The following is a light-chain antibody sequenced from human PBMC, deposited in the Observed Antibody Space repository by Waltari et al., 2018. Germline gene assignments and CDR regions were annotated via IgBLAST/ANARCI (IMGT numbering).Light chain of an antibody. CDR2: TLS. V-gene: IGKV2-40*01. CDR3: MQRLEFPYS. CDR1: QRLLDSHGGITH. Sequence: IVMTQTPLSLPVTPVESASISCRSSQRLLDSHGGITHLYCYLQKPGQSPQLLIYTLSYRASGVPDRFSGSGSGTDFTLKISRVEAEDVGISYCMQRLEFPYSFGPGTKVDIK. J-gene: IGKJ3*01.